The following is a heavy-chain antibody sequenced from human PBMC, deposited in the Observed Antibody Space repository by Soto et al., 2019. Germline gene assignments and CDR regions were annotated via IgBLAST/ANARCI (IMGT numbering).Heavy chain of an antibody. D-gene: IGHD2-2*01. V-gene: IGHV3-33*01. J-gene: IGHJ6*02. CDR3: AREPVPYYYYGMDV. Sequence: QVQLVESGGGVVQPGRPLRLSCAASGFTFSSYGMHWVRQAPGKGLEWVAVIWYDGSNKYYADSVKGRFTISRDNSKNTLYLQMNSLRAEDTAVYYCAREPVPYYYYGMDVWGQGTTVTVSS. CDR1: GFTFSSYG. CDR2: IWYDGSNK.